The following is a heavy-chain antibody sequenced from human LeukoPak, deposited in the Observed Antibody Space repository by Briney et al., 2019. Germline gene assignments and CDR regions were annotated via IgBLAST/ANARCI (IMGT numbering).Heavy chain of an antibody. CDR1: GGTFNRYG. Sequence: GASVKVSCKTSGGTFNRYGFSWVRQARGQGPEWMGRVIPVLGIRDYAQRFQGRLTLTADKATTTVYMELTTLTFEDTAVYFCAAAVTTGVYYGMDVWGQGTMVTVSS. J-gene: IGHJ6*02. CDR2: VIPVLGIR. CDR3: AAAVTTGVYYGMDV. V-gene: IGHV1-69*04. D-gene: IGHD4-17*01.